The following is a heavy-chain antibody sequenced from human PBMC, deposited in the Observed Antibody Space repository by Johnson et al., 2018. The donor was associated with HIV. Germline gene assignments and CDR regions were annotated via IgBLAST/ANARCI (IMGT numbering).Heavy chain of an antibody. CDR3: ARDPELDYFDNRAFDI. CDR2: ISYDGSNK. Sequence: QVQLVESGGGVVQPGRSLRLSCAASGFTFISYAMHWVRQAPGKGLEWVAVISYDGSNKYYADSVKGRFTISRDNSKNTLYLQMNSLRVEDTAVYYCARDPELDYFDNRAFDIWGQGTMVTVSS. D-gene: IGHD3-22*01. V-gene: IGHV3-30-3*01. J-gene: IGHJ3*02. CDR1: GFTFISYA.